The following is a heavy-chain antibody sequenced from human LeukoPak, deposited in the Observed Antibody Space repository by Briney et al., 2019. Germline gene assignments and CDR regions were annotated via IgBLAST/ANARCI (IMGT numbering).Heavy chain of an antibody. CDR3: AREGSSGWY. J-gene: IGHJ4*02. Sequence: SETLTLTCTVSGYSISSGYYWGWIRQPPGKGLEWIGSICHSGSTYYNPSLKSRVTISVDTSKNQFSLKLSSVTAADTAVYYCAREGSSGWYGGQGTLVTVSS. V-gene: IGHV4-38-2*02. D-gene: IGHD6-19*01. CDR1: GYSISSGYY. CDR2: ICHSGST.